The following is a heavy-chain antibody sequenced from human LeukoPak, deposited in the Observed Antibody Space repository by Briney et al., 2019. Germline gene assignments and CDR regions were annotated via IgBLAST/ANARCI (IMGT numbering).Heavy chain of an antibody. CDR1: GLTFNSNG. CDR2: IKQDGTEK. CDR3: ARDLTRIAVAGTVYFDY. D-gene: IGHD6-19*01. Sequence: GGPLKLSCEGSGLTFNSNGLSWVGQAPGKGLDWVANIKQDGTEKYYVDSVEGRFTISRDNARNSLYLQMNSLRAEDTAVYYCARDLTRIAVAGTVYFDYWGQGTLVTVSS. J-gene: IGHJ4*02. V-gene: IGHV3-7*01.